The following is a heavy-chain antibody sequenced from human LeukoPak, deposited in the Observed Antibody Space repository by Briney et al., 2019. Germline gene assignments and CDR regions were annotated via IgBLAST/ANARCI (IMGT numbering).Heavy chain of an antibody. CDR3: ARQEYCSGGSCYTWFDP. CDR2: IYPADSDI. Sequence: GESLKISCKGSGYSFTSYWIGRVRQMPGKGLEWMGMIYPADSDIRYSPSFQGQVTISADKSISTAYLQWSSLKASDTAMYYCARQEYCSGGSCYTWFDPWGQGTLVTVSS. CDR1: GYSFTSYW. J-gene: IGHJ5*02. V-gene: IGHV5-51*01. D-gene: IGHD2-15*01.